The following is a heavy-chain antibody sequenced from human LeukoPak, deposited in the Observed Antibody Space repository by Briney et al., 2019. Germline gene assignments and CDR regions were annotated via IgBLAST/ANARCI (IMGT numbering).Heavy chain of an antibody. CDR3: ARWRGAQSEFEY. CDR2: IKGDGSQK. D-gene: IGHD3-3*01. CDR1: GFTFCAYW. J-gene: IGHJ4*02. Sequence: GGSLRLSCTASGFTFCAYWMTWVRQAPGKGLEFVANIKGDGSQKEYVDSVKGRFTISRDNAKNSLYLQMISLRAEDTAVYYCARWRGAQSEFEYWGLGTLVTVSS. V-gene: IGHV3-7*01.